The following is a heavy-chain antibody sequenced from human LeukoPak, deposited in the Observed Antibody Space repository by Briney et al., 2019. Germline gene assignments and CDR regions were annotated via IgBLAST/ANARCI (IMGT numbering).Heavy chain of an antibody. CDR2: IWSTGEYI. D-gene: IGHD6-13*01. J-gene: IGHJ4*02. Sequence: GGSLRLSCAGSGDGFTRHTMNWVRRAPGKGLEWISYIWSTGEYIYYADSVKGRFAISRDNARTSVYLQMNSLRVEDTAIYYCAREYDSRARFDSWGQGTLVTVSS. CDR3: AREYDSRARFDS. CDR1: GDGFTRHT. V-gene: IGHV3-21*05.